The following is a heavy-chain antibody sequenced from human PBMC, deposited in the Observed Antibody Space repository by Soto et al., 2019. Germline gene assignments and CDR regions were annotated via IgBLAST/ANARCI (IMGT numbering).Heavy chain of an antibody. CDR1: GFTFSSYS. J-gene: IGHJ6*02. CDR2: ISSSSSYI. D-gene: IGHD2-8*01. Sequence: PGGSLRLSCVVSGFTFSSYSMNWVRQAPGKGLEWVSSISSSSSYIYYADSVKGRFTISRDSAKKSLYLQMNSLRAEDTAVFYCARDSTELSEWWPYYYGMDVWGQGTTVTVSS. CDR3: ARDSTELSEWWPYYYGMDV. V-gene: IGHV3-21*01.